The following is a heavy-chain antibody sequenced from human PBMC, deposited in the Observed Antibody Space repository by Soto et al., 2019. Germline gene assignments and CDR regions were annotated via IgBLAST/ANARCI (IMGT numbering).Heavy chain of an antibody. J-gene: IGHJ6*04. CDR1: GFTFNIYA. CDR2: ISFDGTKK. D-gene: IGHD4-17*01. Sequence: GGSLRLSCAASGFTFNIYALHWVRQAPGKGLEWVAVISFDGTKKYYSDYVKGRFTISRDNLKNTLYLQMNNLRVGDAALYFCAREDDYGYRYINYGLDVWGKGTTVTVSS. CDR3: AREDDYGYRYINYGLDV. V-gene: IGHV3-30-3*01.